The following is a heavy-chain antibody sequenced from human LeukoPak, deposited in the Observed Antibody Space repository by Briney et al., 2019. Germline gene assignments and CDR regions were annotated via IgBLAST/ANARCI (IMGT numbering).Heavy chain of an antibody. CDR1: GGSISSGSYY. CDR3: ARDLGLEQETDFGWFDP. J-gene: IGHJ5*02. V-gene: IGHV4-61*02. Sequence: SETLSFTCTVSGGSISSGSYYWSWIRQPAGTGLEWIGRIYTSGSTNYNPSLKSRVTISVDTSKNQFSLKLSSVTAADTAVYYCARDLGLEQETDFGWFDPWGQGTLVTVSS. CDR2: IYTSGST. D-gene: IGHD1/OR15-1a*01.